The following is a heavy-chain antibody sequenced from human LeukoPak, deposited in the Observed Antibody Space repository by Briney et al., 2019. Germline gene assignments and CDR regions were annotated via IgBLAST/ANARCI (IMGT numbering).Heavy chain of an antibody. CDR3: ARKTVTRAGWYYYYYMDV. CDR1: GGSISSSSYY. D-gene: IGHD4-17*01. Sequence: KSSETLSLTCTVSGGSISSSSYYWGWIRQPPGKGLEWIGSIYYSGSTYYNPSLKSRVTISVDTSKNQFSLKLSSVTAADTTVYYCARKTVTRAGWYYYYYMDVWGKGTTVTISS. V-gene: IGHV4-39*01. CDR2: IYYSGST. J-gene: IGHJ6*03.